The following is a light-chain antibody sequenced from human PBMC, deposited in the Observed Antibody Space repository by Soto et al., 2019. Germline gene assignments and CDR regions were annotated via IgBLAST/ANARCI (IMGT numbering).Light chain of an antibody. CDR2: RND. J-gene: IGLJ2*01. Sequence: QTVVTQPPSASGTPGQTVTISCSGSSYNIGSNTVTWYQQLPGTAPKLLIYRNDQRPSGVPDRFSGSKSGTSASLAISGLQSEDEAGYYCGTWDDSLNGPLFGGGTKLTVL. V-gene: IGLV1-44*01. CDR3: GTWDDSLNGPL. CDR1: SYNIGSNT.